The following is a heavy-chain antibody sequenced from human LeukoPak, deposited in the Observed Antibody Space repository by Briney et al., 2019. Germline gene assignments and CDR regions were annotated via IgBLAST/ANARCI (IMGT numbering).Heavy chain of an antibody. CDR3: ARDRSPGWFDP. CDR1: GFTFSSYW. CDR2: INGDGSST. Sequence: PGGSLRLSCAASGFTFSSYWVHWVRQAPGKGLVWVSRINGDGSSTSYADSVEGRFTISRDNAKNTLYLQLNSLRAEDTAVYYCARDRSPGWFDPWGQGTLVTVSS. J-gene: IGHJ5*02. V-gene: IGHV3-74*01.